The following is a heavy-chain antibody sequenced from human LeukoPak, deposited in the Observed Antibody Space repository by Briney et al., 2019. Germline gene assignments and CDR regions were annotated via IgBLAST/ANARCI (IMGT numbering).Heavy chain of an antibody. D-gene: IGHD2-8*01. CDR1: GGPIGSTTYY. CDR2: IYYSGST. V-gene: IGHV4-39*01. CDR3: ARDRACSNGVCSYFDY. Sequence: SETLSLTCIVSGGPIGSTTYYWGWIRQPPGKGLEWIGSIYYSGSTWYNPSLKSRVTVSADTSKNQFPLKLTSVTAADTAIYYCARDRACSNGVCSYFDYWGQGTVVTVSS. J-gene: IGHJ4*02.